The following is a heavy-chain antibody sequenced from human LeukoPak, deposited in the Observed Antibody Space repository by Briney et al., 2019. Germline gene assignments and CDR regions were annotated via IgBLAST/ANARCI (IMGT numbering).Heavy chain of an antibody. CDR2: INHSGST. CDR3: ARAEVNYGYPVYFAV. V-gene: IGHV4-34*01. J-gene: IGHJ2*01. CDR1: GGSFSGYY. D-gene: IGHD3-16*01. Sequence: SETLSLTCAVYGGSFSGYYWSWIRQPPGKGLEWIGEINHSGSTNYNPSPKSRDTISVDTSKNQFPLKLSSVTAADTSVYDCARAEVNYGYPVYFAVGRRGTLVTVSS.